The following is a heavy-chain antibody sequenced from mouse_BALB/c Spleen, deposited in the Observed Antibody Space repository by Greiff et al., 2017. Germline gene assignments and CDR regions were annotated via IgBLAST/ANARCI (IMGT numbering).Heavy chain of an antibody. CDR2: ISSGGSYT. CDR1: GFTFSSYT. CDR3: TRFYDGDPLAY. Sequence: EVKLVESGGGLVKPGGSLKLSCAASGFTFSSYTMSWVRQTPEKRLEWVATISSGGSYTYYPDSVKGRFTISRDTAKNTLYQQISILKSEDTAMYYCTRFYDGDPLAYWGQGTLVTVSA. V-gene: IGHV5-6-4*01. D-gene: IGHD2-3*01. J-gene: IGHJ3*01.